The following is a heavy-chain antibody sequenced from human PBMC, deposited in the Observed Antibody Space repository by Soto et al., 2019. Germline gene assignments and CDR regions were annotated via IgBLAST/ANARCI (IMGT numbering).Heavy chain of an antibody. D-gene: IGHD6-13*01. V-gene: IGHV4-34*01. J-gene: IGHJ6*02. CDR3: ARGDSSPIYGMDV. CDR2: INHSGST. CDR1: GGSFSGYY. Sequence: SETLSLTCAVYGGSFSGYYWSWIRQPPGKGLEWIGEINHSGSTNYNPSLKSRVTISVDTSKNQFSLKLSSVTAADTAVYYCARGDSSPIYGMDVWGRGTTVTVSS.